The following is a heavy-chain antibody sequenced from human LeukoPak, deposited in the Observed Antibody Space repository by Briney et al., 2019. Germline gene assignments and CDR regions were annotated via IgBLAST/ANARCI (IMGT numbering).Heavy chain of an antibody. D-gene: IGHD2-2*02. J-gene: IGHJ5*02. V-gene: IGHV4-31*03. CDR3: ARGGVVPAAIGGSWFDP. CDR2: IYYSGST. CDR1: GGSISSGGYY. Sequence: SQTLSLTCTVSGGSISSGGYYWSWIRQHPGKGLEWIGYIYYSGSTYYNPSLKSRVTISVDTSKNQFSLKLSSVTAADTAVYYCARGGVVPAAIGGSWFDPWGQGTLVTVSS.